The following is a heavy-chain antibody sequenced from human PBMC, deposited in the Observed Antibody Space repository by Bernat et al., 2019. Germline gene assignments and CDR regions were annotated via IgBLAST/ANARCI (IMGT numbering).Heavy chain of an antibody. CDR2: IYYSGST. Sequence: QVQLQESGPGLVKPSQTLSLTCTVSGASINSGVYYWTWIRQHPGKGLEWVGYIYYSGSTYYNPSLKSRVTISVDTSNNQFSLRLDSVTAADTAMYYCARSSGGYAFDIWGQGTMVTVSS. D-gene: IGHD2-15*01. CDR1: GASINSGVYY. CDR3: ARSSGGYAFDI. J-gene: IGHJ3*02. V-gene: IGHV4-31*03.